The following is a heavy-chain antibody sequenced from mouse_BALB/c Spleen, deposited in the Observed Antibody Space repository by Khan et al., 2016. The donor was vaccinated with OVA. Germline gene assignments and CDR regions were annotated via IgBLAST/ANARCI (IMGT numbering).Heavy chain of an antibody. CDR3: ARRNYFGYTFAY. D-gene: IGHD1-2*01. V-gene: IGHV1-77*01. CDR1: GYTFTDYY. J-gene: IGHJ3*01. Sequence: QVQLQQSGAELARPGASVKLSCKASGYTFTDYYINWVKQRTGQGLEWIGEISPGSGDTYYNEKFKGKATLTADKSSATAYRQLSSLTSEASAVYCCARRNYFGYTFAYWGQGTLVTVSA. CDR2: ISPGSGDT.